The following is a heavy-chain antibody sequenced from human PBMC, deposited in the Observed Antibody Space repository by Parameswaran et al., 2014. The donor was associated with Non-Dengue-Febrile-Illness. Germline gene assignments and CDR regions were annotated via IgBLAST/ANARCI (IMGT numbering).Heavy chain of an antibody. D-gene: IGHD1-26*01. V-gene: IGHV3-53*01. CDR2: IYSGGST. Sequence: VRQAPGKGLEWVSVIYSGGSTYYADSVKGRFTISRDNSKNTLYLQMNSLRVEDTAVYYCARENRGSVAGYYYYGMDVWGQGTTVTVSS. CDR3: ARENRGSVAGYYYYGMDV. J-gene: IGHJ6*02.